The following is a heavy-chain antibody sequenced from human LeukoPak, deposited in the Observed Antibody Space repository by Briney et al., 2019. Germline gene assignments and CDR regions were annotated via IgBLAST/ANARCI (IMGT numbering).Heavy chain of an antibody. V-gene: IGHV4-61*01. CDR2: IFYTGST. Sequence: PSETLSLTCTVSGGSITSGNYYWSWIRQPPGKGLEWIGYIFYTGSTNYNPSLKSRATISVDTSKNQFSLKLSSVTAADTAVYYCSGLLLWFGELAVDYWGQGTLVTVSS. CDR3: SGLLLWFGELAVDY. J-gene: IGHJ4*02. D-gene: IGHD3-10*01. CDR1: GGSITSGNYY.